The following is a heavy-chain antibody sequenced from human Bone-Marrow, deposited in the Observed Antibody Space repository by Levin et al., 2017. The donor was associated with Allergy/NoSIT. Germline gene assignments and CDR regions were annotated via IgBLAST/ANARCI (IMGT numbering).Heavy chain of an antibody. D-gene: IGHD3-22*01. J-gene: IGHJ4*02. V-gene: IGHV3-15*01. CDR1: GYTFKNAW. CDR3: TTDEYDRSAFLYYSYS. Sequence: GESLKISCDGSGYTFKNAWMSWVRQAPGKGLEWVGRIRSKTSGGTADYPSPVRGRFTISRDDSKNTLFLQMNSLKTEDTAIYYCTTDEYDRSAFLYYSYSWGQGTLVIVSS. CDR2: IRSKTSGGTA.